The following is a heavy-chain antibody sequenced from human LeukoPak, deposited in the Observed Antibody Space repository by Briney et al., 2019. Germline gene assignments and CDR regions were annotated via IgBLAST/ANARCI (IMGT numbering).Heavy chain of an antibody. D-gene: IGHD3-3*01. CDR1: GGSISGYY. J-gene: IGHJ4*02. Sequence: SETLSLTCTVSGGSISGYYWSWIRQPPGKGLEWIGYIYYSVSTNYNPSLKSRVTISVDTSKNQFSLKLSSVTAADTAVYYCARNDVWSGYYNYWGQGTVVTVSS. CDR2: IYYSVST. V-gene: IGHV4-59*01. CDR3: ARNDVWSGYYNY.